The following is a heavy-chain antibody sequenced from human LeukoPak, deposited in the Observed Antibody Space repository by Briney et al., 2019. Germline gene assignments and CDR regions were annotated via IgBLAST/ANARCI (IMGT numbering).Heavy chain of an antibody. Sequence: ASVKVSCKAFGDTMTSYGISGLRQAPGQCLEWMGCSSAANGNTKYADNFQGRAIMTTDTSTNTAYMELTSLRSDDTAVYYCARDPEGTYSGTYEGEWFDPWGQGTLVTVSS. J-gene: IGHJ5*02. CDR3: ARDPEGTYSGTYEGEWFDP. CDR1: GDTMTSYG. V-gene: IGHV1-18*01. CDR2: SSAANGNT. D-gene: IGHD1-26*01.